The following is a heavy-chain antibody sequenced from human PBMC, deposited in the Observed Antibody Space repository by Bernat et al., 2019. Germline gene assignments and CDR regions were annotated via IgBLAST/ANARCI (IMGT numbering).Heavy chain of an antibody. CDR2: INPSGGST. J-gene: IGHJ6*02. CDR3: AITRTVAGAYYYYYGMDV. D-gene: IGHD6-19*01. CDR1: GYTFTSYY. Sequence: QVQLVQSGAEVKKPGASVKVSCKASGYTFTSYYMHWVRQAPGQGLEWMGIINPSGGSTSYAQKFQGRVTMTTDTSTSTAYMELRSLRSDDTAVYYCAITRTVAGAYYYYYGMDVWGQGTTVTVSS. V-gene: IGHV1-46*01.